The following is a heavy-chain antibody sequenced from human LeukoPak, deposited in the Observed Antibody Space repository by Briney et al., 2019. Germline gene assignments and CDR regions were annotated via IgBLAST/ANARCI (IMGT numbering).Heavy chain of an antibody. CDR1: GGTFSSYA. D-gene: IGHD6-19*01. CDR3: ASDSSGFDGAFDI. V-gene: IGHV1-69*05. J-gene: IGHJ3*02. Sequence: ASVKVSCKASGGTFSSYAISWVRQAPGQGLEWMGGIIPIFGTANYAQKLQGRVTMTTDTSTSTAYMELRSLRSDDTAVYYCASDSSGFDGAFDIWGQGTMVTVSS. CDR2: IIPIFGTA.